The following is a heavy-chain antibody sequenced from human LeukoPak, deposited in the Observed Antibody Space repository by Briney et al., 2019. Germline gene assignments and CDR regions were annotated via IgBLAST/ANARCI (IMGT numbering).Heavy chain of an antibody. Sequence: GGSLTLSCEASGFTFSGNWMSWVRQAPGKGLEWVASINPDGSQKLYVDSMKGRFTISRDNTKSSLYLQMNSLGAEDTAMYYCAKLLGTATTYDSWGQGTRVTVSS. CDR1: GFTFSGNW. CDR2: INPDGSQK. J-gene: IGHJ4*02. V-gene: IGHV3-7*01. CDR3: AKLLGTATTYDS. D-gene: IGHD5-24*01.